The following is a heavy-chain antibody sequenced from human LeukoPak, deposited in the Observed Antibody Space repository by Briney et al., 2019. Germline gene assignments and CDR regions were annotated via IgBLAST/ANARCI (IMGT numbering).Heavy chain of an antibody. CDR3: AKSPSSSWYDSFDY. V-gene: IGHV3-30*18. CDR1: GFTFSSYG. CDR2: ISYDGSNK. Sequence: GGSLRLSCAASGFTFSSYGMHWVRQAPGKGLEWVAVISYDGSNKYYADSVKGRFTISRDNSKNTLYLQMNSLRAEDTAVYYCAKSPSSSWYDSFDYWGQGTLVTVSS. J-gene: IGHJ4*02. D-gene: IGHD6-13*01.